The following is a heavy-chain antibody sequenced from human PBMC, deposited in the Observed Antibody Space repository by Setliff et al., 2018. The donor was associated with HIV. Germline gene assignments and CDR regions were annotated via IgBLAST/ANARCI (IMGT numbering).Heavy chain of an antibody. CDR1: GYTFTDYF. J-gene: IGHJ4*02. CDR3: ARQLSNSLDF. CDR2: IGPNHGDT. Sequence: ASVKVSCKASGYTFTDYFIHWVRQAPGQGLEWMGWIGPNHGDTRLTETFRGRVTMTRDTSLNTAYVELSGLRSDDTAVYFCARQLSNSLDFWGRGTLVTVSS. D-gene: IGHD7-27*01. V-gene: IGHV1-2*02.